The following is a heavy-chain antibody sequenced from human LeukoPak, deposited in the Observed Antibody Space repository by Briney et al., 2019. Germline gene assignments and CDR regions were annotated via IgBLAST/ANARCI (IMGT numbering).Heavy chain of an antibody. J-gene: IGHJ4*02. V-gene: IGHV3-23*01. CDR2: ISHTGGSP. CDR1: GITFSSYG. D-gene: IGHD4-17*01. CDR3: ARAFSTTAFDY. Sequence: HPGGTLRLSCAASGITFSSYGMSWVRQVPGKGLEWVSSISHTGGSPYYADSVKGRFTVSRDNSKNTLYLQMNSLRAEDTAVYYCARAFSTTAFDYWGQGTLVTVSS.